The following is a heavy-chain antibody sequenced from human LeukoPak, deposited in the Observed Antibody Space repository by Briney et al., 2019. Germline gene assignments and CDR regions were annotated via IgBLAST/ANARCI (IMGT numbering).Heavy chain of an antibody. D-gene: IGHD2-15*01. CDR1: EFSVSDSY. CDR3: ARDVGRAGVY. CDR2: IFSGGST. Sequence: GGSLRLSCAASEFSVSDSYMSWVRQAPGKGLQWVSVIFSGGSTYYTDSVKGRFTLSRDNSKNTLYLEMNSLRAEDTAVYYCARDVGRAGVYWGQGTLVTVSS. J-gene: IGHJ4*02. V-gene: IGHV3-66*01.